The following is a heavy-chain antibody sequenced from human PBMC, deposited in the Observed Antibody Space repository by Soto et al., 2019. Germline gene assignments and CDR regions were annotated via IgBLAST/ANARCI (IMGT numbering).Heavy chain of an antibody. D-gene: IGHD3-22*01. CDR2: IYHGGSA. CDR1: DYPISSDYY. V-gene: IGHV4-38-2*01. J-gene: IGHJ3*02. CDR3: ARYRYYFDASGNYRTHAFDI. Sequence: QVQLQESGPGLVKPSETLSLTCVVSDYPISSDYYWAWIRQPPGKGLEWIGSIYHGGSAYYNPSLNSRVTILVDTSNKQVSLRVTSVTAADTAVYYCARYRYYFDASGNYRTHAFDIWGPGTLVTVSS.